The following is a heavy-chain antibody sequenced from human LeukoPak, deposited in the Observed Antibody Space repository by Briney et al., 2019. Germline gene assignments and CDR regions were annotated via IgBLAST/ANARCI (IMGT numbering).Heavy chain of an antibody. Sequence: ASVKVPCKVSGYTLTELSMHWVRQAPGKGLERMGGFDPEDGETIYAQKFQGRVIMTEDTSTDTAYMELSSLRSEDTAVYYCASMVRGVILPFDYWGQGTLVTVSS. J-gene: IGHJ4*02. D-gene: IGHD3-10*01. CDR2: FDPEDGET. CDR3: ASMVRGVILPFDY. CDR1: GYTLTELS. V-gene: IGHV1-24*01.